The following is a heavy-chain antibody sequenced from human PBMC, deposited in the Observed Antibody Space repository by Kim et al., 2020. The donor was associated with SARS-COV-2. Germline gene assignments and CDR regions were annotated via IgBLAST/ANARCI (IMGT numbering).Heavy chain of an antibody. Sequence: TDADSEKGRFTISRDNAKNTLYLQLNSLRAEDTALYYCARPLSGTNCDDYWGQGTLVTVSS. V-gene: IGHV3-74*01. J-gene: IGHJ4*02. CDR3: ARPLSGTNCDDY. D-gene: IGHD2-8*01.